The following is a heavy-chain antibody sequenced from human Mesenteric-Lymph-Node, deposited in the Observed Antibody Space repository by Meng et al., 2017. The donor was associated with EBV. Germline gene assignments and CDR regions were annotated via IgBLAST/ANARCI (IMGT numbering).Heavy chain of an antibody. CDR1: GGTFSSYV. V-gene: IGHV1-69*01. CDR3: ARQTTFGVVIDEFEY. D-gene: IGHD3-3*01. CDR2: IIPIFGTA. Sequence: QLQLVQSGAEVKTPGFSVKVSGQASGGTFSSYVISWVRQAPGQWLEWMGGIIPIFGTANYEQKFQDRVTITADESTNTAYMELSSLRSEDTAVYYCARQTTFGVVIDEFEYWGQGTLVTVSS. J-gene: IGHJ4*02.